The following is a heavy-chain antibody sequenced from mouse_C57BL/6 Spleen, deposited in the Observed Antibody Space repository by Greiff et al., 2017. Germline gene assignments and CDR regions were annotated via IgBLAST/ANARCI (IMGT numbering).Heavy chain of an antibody. J-gene: IGHJ2*01. CDR2: IDPSDSYT. V-gene: IGHV1-59*01. CDR1: GYTFTSYW. CDR3: ARGGQHRRPSYFDY. D-gene: IGHD3-2*02. Sequence: VQLQQPGAELVRPGTSVKLSCKASGYTFTSYWMHWVKQRPGQGLEWIGVIDPSDSYTNYNQKFKGKATLTVDTSSSTAYMQLSSLTSEDSAVYYCARGGQHRRPSYFDYWGQGTTLTVSS.